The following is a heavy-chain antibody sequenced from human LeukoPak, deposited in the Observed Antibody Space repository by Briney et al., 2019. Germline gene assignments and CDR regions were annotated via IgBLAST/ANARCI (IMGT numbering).Heavy chain of an antibody. J-gene: IGHJ4*02. V-gene: IGHV3-48*02. CDR3: ARDYGDLPARVPYFDY. Sequence: GGSLRLSCAASGFTFSGYSMNWVRQAPGKGLEWVSYISSSSSMIYYADSVKGRFTISRDNAKNSLYLQMKSLRDEDTAIYYCARDYGDLPARVPYFDYWGQGTLVTVSS. CDR2: ISSSSSMI. D-gene: IGHD4-17*01. CDR1: GFTFSGYS.